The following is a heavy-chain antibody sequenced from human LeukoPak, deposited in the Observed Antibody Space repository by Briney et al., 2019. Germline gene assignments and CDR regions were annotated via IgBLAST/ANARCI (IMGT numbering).Heavy chain of an antibody. V-gene: IGHV4-4*07. D-gene: IGHD6-19*01. CDR1: GGSISSYY. CDR3: ARVGRIAVALANYYYGMDV. J-gene: IGHJ6*02. CDR2: IYTSGST. Sequence: SETLSLTCTVSGGSISSYYWSWIRQPAGKGLEWIGRIYTSGSTNYNPSLKSRVTMSVDTSKNQFSLKLSSVTAADTAVYYCARVGRIAVALANYYYGMDVWGQGTTVTVSS.